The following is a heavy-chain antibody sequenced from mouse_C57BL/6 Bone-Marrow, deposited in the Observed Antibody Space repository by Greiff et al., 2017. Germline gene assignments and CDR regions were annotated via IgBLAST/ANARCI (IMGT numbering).Heavy chain of an antibody. Sequence: EVQLVESGGDLVKPGGSLKLSCAASGFTFSSYGMSWVRQTPDKRLEWVATISSGGSYTYYPDSVKGRFTISRDNAKNTLYLQMSSLKSEDTAMYYCARQGDYGDYWGQGTTLTVSS. CDR3: ARQGDYGDY. V-gene: IGHV5-6*01. CDR2: ISSGGSYT. D-gene: IGHD2-4*01. J-gene: IGHJ2*01. CDR1: GFTFSSYG.